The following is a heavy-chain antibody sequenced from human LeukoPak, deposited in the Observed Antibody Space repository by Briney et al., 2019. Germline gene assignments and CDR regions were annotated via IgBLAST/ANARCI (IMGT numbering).Heavy chain of an antibody. D-gene: IGHD2-15*01. J-gene: IGHJ5*02. CDR3: ARGSSCSGGSCYSNNWFDP. CDR2: ISPSGSTI. CDR1: GFTFSDYY. V-gene: IGHV3-11*01. Sequence: GGSLRLSCAASGFTFSDYYMSWIRQAPGKGLEWVSYISPSGSTIYYADSVKGRFTDSRDNAKNSLFLQMNSLRAEDTAVYYCARGSSCSGGSCYSNNWFDPWGQGTLVTVSS.